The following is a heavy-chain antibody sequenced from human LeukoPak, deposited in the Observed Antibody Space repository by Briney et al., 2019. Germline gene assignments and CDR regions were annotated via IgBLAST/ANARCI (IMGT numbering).Heavy chain of an antibody. CDR3: ARAPGISSSWFDY. V-gene: IGHV3-9*01. CDR2: ISWNSGSI. J-gene: IGHJ4*02. D-gene: IGHD6-13*01. Sequence: GGSLRLSCAASGFTFDDYAMHWVRQAPGKGLEWVSGISWNSGSIGYADSVKGRFTISRDNAKNSLYLQMNSLRAEDTAVYYCARAPGISSSWFDYWGQGTLVTVSS. CDR1: GFTFDDYA.